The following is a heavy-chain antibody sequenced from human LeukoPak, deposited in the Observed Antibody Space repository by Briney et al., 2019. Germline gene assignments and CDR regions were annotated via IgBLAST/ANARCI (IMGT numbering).Heavy chain of an antibody. V-gene: IGHV4-34*01. CDR1: GGSFSGYY. J-gene: IGHJ4*02. Sequence: SETLSLTCAVYGGSFSGYYWSWIRQPPGKGLEWIGEINHSGSTNYNPSLKSRVTISVDTSKNQFSLKLSSVTTADTAVYYCARAMITFGGVNFDYWGQGTLVTVSS. D-gene: IGHD3-16*01. CDR3: ARAMITFGGVNFDY. CDR2: INHSGST.